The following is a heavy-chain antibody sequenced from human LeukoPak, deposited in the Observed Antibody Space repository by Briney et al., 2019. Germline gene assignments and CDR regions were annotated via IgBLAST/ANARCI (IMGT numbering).Heavy chain of an antibody. Sequence: PSETLSLTCTVSGGSISSSSYYWGWIRQPPGKGLEWIGSIYYSGSTYYNPSLKSRVTISVDTSKNQFSLKLSSVTAADTAVYYCARDHGDLYYDSSGYYGSDYWGQGTLVTVSS. CDR2: IYYSGST. J-gene: IGHJ4*02. CDR1: GGSISSSSYY. D-gene: IGHD3-22*01. V-gene: IGHV4-39*07. CDR3: ARDHGDLYYDSSGYYGSDY.